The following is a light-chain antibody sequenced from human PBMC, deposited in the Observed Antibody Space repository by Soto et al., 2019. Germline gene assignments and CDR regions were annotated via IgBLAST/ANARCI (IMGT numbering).Light chain of an antibody. CDR3: QQFGISPVYT. Sequence: VVLTQSPDTLSLSPGEGGTLSCRASQSVSSNYLAWYQQKPGQAPRLLIYGGSRRATGIPDRFSGGGSGTDFTLTISRLEPEDVAVYFCQCQQFGISPVYTSGQGTKLEIK. V-gene: IGKV3-20*01. CDR2: GGS. CDR1: QSVSSNY. J-gene: IGKJ2*01.